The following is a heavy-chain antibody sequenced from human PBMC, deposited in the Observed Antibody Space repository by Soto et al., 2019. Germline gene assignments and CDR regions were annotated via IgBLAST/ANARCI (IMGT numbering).Heavy chain of an antibody. CDR2: ISPSGDGT. D-gene: IGHD2-21*02. CDR3: AIMTQXASPRRAH. J-gene: IGHJ4*02. CDR1: GFIFRNYY. Sequence: PGGSLRLSCAVSGFIFRNYYMSWVRQAPGKGPEWVSGISPSGDGTYYADSVKGRVTISRDNSKDTLYLQMNSLGAEDTAVYYCAIMTQXASPRRAHWGKGTLVTVSS. V-gene: IGHV3-23*01.